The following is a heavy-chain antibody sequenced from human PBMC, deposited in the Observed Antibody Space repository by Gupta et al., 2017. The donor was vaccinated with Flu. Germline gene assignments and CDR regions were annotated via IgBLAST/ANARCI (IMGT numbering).Heavy chain of an antibody. Sequence: EAQLVESGGGVVRPGDSLRLSCVVSGFTFDVLCMSWVRQVPGQGLAWVSGVNLCGVSVSYADSVKGRFTISRDNAKNSLFLQMNNLRAEDTALYYCARDFPPRISERPRPMDVWGKGTAVTVSS. J-gene: IGHJ6*03. CDR2: VNLCGVSV. D-gene: IGHD2/OR15-2a*01. CDR3: ARDFPPRISERPRPMDV. CDR1: GFTFDVLC. V-gene: IGHV3-20*04.